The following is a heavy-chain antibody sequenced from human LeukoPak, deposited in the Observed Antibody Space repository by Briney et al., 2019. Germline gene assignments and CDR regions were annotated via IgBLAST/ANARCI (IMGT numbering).Heavy chain of an antibody. D-gene: IGHD3-9*01. V-gene: IGHV3-48*03. CDR1: GFTFSSYE. J-gene: IGHJ5*02. CDR3: AVDLTGYYRGANWFDP. Sequence: GGPLRLSCAASGFTFSSYEMNWVRQAPGKGLEWVSYISSSGSTIYYADSVKGRFTISRDNAKNSLYLQMNSLRAEDTAVYYCAVDLTGYYRGANWFDPWGQGTLVTVSS. CDR2: ISSSGSTI.